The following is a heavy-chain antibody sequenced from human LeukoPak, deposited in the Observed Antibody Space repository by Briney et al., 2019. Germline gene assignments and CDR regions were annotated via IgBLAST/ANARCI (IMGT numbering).Heavy chain of an antibody. CDR1: GGTFSSYA. Sequence: ASVKVSCKASGGTFSSYAISWVRQAPGQGLEWMGRINPNSGDTNYAQKFQGRVTMTRDTSISTACMELSRLRSDDTAVYYCARDYCGGDCFPDYWGQGTLVTVSS. CDR2: INPNSGDT. D-gene: IGHD2-21*02. CDR3: ARDYCGGDCFPDY. V-gene: IGHV1-2*06. J-gene: IGHJ4*02.